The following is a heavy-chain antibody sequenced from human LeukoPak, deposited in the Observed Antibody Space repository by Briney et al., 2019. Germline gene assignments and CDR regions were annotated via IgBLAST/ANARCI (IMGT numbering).Heavy chain of an antibody. Sequence: SVKVSCKASGGTFSSYAISWVRQAPGQGLEWMGRIIPILGIANYVQKFQGRVTMTTDTSTSTAYMELRSLRSDDTAVYYCARDPNYYDSSGYQYFDYWGQGTLVTVSS. V-gene: IGHV1-69*04. CDR2: IIPILGIA. D-gene: IGHD3-22*01. J-gene: IGHJ4*02. CDR3: ARDPNYYDSSGYQYFDY. CDR1: GGTFSSYA.